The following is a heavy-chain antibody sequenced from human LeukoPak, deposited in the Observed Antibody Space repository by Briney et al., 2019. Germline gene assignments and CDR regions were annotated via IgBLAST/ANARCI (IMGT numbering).Heavy chain of an antibody. CDR1: GGSISSYY. CDR2: IYTSGIP. Sequence: SETLSLTCTVSGGSISSYYWSWIRQSVGKGLECIGHIYTSGIPNYNPSLKSRVTMSLDTSKNQFSLKLSSVSAADTAVYYCARYTYGAFDYWGQGTLVTVSS. CDR3: ARYTYGAFDY. J-gene: IGHJ4*02. D-gene: IGHD5-18*01. V-gene: IGHV4-4*07.